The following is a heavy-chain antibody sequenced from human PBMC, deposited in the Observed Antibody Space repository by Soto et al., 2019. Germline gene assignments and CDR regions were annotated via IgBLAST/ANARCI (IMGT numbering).Heavy chain of an antibody. CDR1: GGSVSRYY. D-gene: IGHD3-3*01. CDR2: IYYSGST. CDR3: ARGSRTIFGVVMFAY. V-gene: IGHV4-59*02. Sequence: TLSLTCAVSGGSVSRYYWSWIRQPPGKGLEWIGYIYYSGSTNYNPSLKSRVTISVDTSKNQFSLKLSSVTAADTAVYYCARGSRTIFGVVMFAYWGQGTLVTVSS. J-gene: IGHJ4*02.